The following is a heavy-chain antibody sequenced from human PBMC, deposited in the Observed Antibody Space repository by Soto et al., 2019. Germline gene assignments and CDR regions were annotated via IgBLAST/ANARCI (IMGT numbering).Heavy chain of an antibody. Sequence: PSETLSLTCTVSGGSISSYYWSWIRQPPGKGLEWIGYIYYSGSTNYNPSLKSRVTISVDTSKNQFSLKLSSVTAADTAVYYCARDQAAVAADNWFDPWGQGTLVTVSS. J-gene: IGHJ5*02. CDR3: ARDQAAVAADNWFDP. CDR2: IYYSGST. D-gene: IGHD6-19*01. CDR1: GGSISSYY. V-gene: IGHV4-59*01.